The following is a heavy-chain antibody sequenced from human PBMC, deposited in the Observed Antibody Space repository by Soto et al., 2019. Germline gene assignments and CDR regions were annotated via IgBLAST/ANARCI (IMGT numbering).Heavy chain of an antibody. J-gene: IGHJ5*02. CDR3: TRDSIAAAGTSPPNWFDP. D-gene: IGHD6-13*01. CDR2: IRSKAYGGTT. Sequence: PGGSLRLSCTASGFTFGDYAMSWFRQAPGKGLEWVGFIRSKAYGGTTEYAASVKGRFTISRDDSKSIAYLQMNSLKTEDTAVYYCTRDSIAAAGTSPPNWFDPWGQGTLVTVSS. CDR1: GFTFGDYA. V-gene: IGHV3-49*03.